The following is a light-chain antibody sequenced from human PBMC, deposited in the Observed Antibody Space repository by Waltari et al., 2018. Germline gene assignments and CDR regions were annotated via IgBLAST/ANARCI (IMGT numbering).Light chain of an antibody. CDR3: CSYAGSSTWV. CDR1: SSDVGGYNY. Sequence: QSVLTQPASVSWSPGQSITISCTGTSSDVGGYNYVSWYQQHPGKAPKLMIYDVSKRPSGVSNRFSGSKSGNTASLTISGLQAEDEADYYCCSYAGSSTWVFGGGTKLTVL. V-gene: IGLV2-23*02. J-gene: IGLJ3*02. CDR2: DVS.